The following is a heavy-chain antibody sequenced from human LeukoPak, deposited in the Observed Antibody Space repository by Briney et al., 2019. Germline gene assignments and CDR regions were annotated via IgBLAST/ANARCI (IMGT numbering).Heavy chain of an antibody. CDR1: GFTFSSDW. Sequence: GGSLRLSCAASGFTFSSDWMSWVRQAPGKGLEWVGNIKQDGSETYFVDSVKGRFTISRDNAKNSLYLQMNNLRAEDTAVYYCARDAMSRTADYWGQGTLVTVSS. J-gene: IGHJ4*02. D-gene: IGHD2-2*01. CDR3: ARDAMSRTADY. V-gene: IGHV3-7*01. CDR2: IKQDGSET.